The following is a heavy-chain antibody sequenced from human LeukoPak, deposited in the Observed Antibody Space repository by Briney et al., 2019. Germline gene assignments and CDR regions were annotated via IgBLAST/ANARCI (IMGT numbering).Heavy chain of an antibody. Sequence: GASLTLSCAASGFTFRNYAMSWVRQAPGKGLEWVANIKQDGSEKYYVDSVKGRFTISRDNAKNSLYLQMNSLRAEDTAVYYCARVGDSSGYYGDFDYWGQGTLVTVSS. V-gene: IGHV3-7*01. D-gene: IGHD3-22*01. CDR1: GFTFRNYA. CDR2: IKQDGSEK. CDR3: ARVGDSSGYYGDFDY. J-gene: IGHJ4*02.